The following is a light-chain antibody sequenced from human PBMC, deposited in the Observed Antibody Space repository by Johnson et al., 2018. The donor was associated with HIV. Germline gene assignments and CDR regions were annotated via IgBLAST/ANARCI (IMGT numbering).Light chain of an antibody. CDR3: GTWVSGLGAVYV. J-gene: IGLJ1*01. V-gene: IGLV1-51*01. CDR1: SSNIGNNY. Sequence: QLVLTQPPSVSAAPGQTVTISCSGSSSNIGNNYVSWYQQLPGTVPKLLIYDNNKRPSGIPDRFSGSKSGTSATLGITGLQTGDEADYYCGTWVSGLGAVYVFGSGTEVTVL. CDR2: DNN.